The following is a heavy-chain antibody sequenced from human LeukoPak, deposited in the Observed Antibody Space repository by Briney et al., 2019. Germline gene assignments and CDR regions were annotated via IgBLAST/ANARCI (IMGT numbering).Heavy chain of an antibody. V-gene: IGHV1-2*02. Sequence: ASVKVTCKASGYTFTGYYMHWVRQAPGQGLEWMGWINPNSGGTNYAQKFQGRVTMTRDTSISTAYMELSSLRSDDTAVYYCATARDRNSVYSSLDYWGQGTLVTVSS. CDR3: ATARDRNSVYSSLDY. D-gene: IGHD5/OR15-5a*01. CDR2: INPNSGGT. J-gene: IGHJ4*02. CDR1: GYTFTGYY.